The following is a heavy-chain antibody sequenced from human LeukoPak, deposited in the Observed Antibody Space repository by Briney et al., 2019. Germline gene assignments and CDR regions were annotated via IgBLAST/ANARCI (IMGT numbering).Heavy chain of an antibody. D-gene: IGHD1-1*01. J-gene: IGHJ4*02. CDR3: ARGGVHYWNPRY. V-gene: IGHV3-53*01. CDR1: GFSVSSNY. CDR2: LYTGGTT. Sequence: PGGSLRLSCVASGFSVSSNYMSWVRQAPGKRLEWVSLLYTGGTTYYANSVEGRFTISRDDSKNTIYLQMNSLKAEDTAIYYCARGGVHYWNPRYWGQGTLVTVSS.